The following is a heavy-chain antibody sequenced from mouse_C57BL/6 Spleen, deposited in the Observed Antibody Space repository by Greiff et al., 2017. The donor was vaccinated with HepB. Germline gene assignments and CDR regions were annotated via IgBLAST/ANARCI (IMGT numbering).Heavy chain of an antibody. CDR1: GYTFTSYG. V-gene: IGHV1-81*01. CDR3: ASNDYDGG. D-gene: IGHD2-4*01. Sequence: QVQLKQSGAELARPGASVKLSCKASGYTFTSYGISWVKQRTGQGLEWIGEIYPRSGNTYYNEKFKGKATLTADKSSSTAYMELRSLTSEDSAVYFGASNDYDGGWGQGTLVTVSA. CDR2: IYPRSGNT. J-gene: IGHJ3*01.